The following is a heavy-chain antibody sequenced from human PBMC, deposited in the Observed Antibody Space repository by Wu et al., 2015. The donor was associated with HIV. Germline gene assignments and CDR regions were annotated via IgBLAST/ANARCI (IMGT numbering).Heavy chain of an antibody. D-gene: IGHD6-19*01. J-gene: IGHJ6*02. Sequence: QVQLVQSGAEVKKPGSSVKVSCKASGGTFSSYAISWVRQAPGQGLEWMGGIIPIFGTANYAQKFQGRVTITTDESTSTAYMELSSLRSEDTAVYYCARGREGSSGWYGPGTYYYYGMDVWGQGTTVTVSS. CDR2: IIPIFGTA. V-gene: IGHV1-69*05. CDR1: GGTFSSYA. CDR3: ARGREGSSGWYGPGTYYYYGMDV.